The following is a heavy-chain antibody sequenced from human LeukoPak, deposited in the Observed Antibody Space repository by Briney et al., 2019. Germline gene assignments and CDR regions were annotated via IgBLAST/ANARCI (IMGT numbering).Heavy chain of an antibody. D-gene: IGHD6-6*01. Sequence: GGSLRLSCAASGFTFSTYGLTWVRQAPGKGLEWVSTISSSGGSTYYADSVKGRFTVSRDNSKNTLYLQMNSLRADDTAVYYCAKSGLARFDYWGQGSLVTVSS. CDR3: AKSGLARFDY. CDR1: GFTFSTYG. V-gene: IGHV3-23*01. J-gene: IGHJ4*02. CDR2: ISSSGGST.